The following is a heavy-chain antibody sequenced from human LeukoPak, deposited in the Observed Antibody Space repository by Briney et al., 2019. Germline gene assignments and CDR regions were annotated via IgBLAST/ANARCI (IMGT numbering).Heavy chain of an antibody. Sequence: SETLSLTCTVSGDSINHKNYYWAWIRQSPGKGLEWIGSIYLVGSTSYNPSLKSRVTMSLDTSKNQFSLRLNSVTAADTAVYYCARELRYDNSDSGAFWGQGTVVTVSS. J-gene: IGHJ3*01. CDR2: IYLVGST. D-gene: IGHD3-22*01. V-gene: IGHV4-39*07. CDR1: GDSINHKNYY. CDR3: ARELRYDNSDSGAF.